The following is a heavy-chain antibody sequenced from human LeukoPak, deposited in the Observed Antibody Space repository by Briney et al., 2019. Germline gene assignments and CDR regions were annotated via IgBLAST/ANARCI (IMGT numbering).Heavy chain of an antibody. CDR2: ISSSSSYI. D-gene: IGHD6-13*01. V-gene: IGHV3-21*01. Sequence: PGGSLRLSCAASGFTFSSYSMTWVRQAPGKGLEWVSSISSSSSYIYYAGSVKGRFTISRDNAKNSLYLQMNSLRAEDTAVYYCARDGQQLPCDYWGQGTLVTVSS. J-gene: IGHJ4*02. CDR1: GFTFSSYS. CDR3: ARDGQQLPCDY.